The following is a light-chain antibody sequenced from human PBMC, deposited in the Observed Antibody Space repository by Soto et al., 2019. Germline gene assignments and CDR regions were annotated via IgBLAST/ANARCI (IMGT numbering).Light chain of an antibody. J-gene: IGLJ3*02. CDR3: AAWDDSLSGWV. Sequence: QSVLTQPPSASGTPGQRVTISCSGSSSNIGSHYVYWYQQLPGTAPKLLIYRNNQRPSGVPDRFSGSESGTSASLAISGLRSEDEADYYCAAWDDSLSGWVFGGGTKLTVL. CDR1: SSNIGSHY. V-gene: IGLV1-47*01. CDR2: RNN.